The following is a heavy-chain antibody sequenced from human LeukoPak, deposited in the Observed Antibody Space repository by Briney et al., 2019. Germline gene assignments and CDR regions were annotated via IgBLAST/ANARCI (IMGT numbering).Heavy chain of an antibody. CDR3: TRLEDV. CDR2: ISYDGSNK. CDR1: GFTFSSYA. V-gene: IGHV3-30*04. J-gene: IGHJ6*02. Sequence: GGSLRLSCAASGFTFSSYAMHWVRQAPGKGLEWVAVISYDGSNKYYADSVKGRFTISRDNSKNTLHLQMNSLRAEDTAVYYSTRLEDVWGQGTTVTVSS.